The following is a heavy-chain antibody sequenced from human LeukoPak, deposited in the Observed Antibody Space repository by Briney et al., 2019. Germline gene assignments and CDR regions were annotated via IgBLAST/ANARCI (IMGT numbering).Heavy chain of an antibody. Sequence: GSLRLSCVASGFTFSSYWMHWVRQDPRKGLEWVSAISGSGGTTYYADSVKGRFTISRDNSKNTLYLQMNSLRAEDTAVYYCARTSGEYDILTGYYYFDYWGQGTLVTVSP. V-gene: IGHV3-23*01. D-gene: IGHD3-9*01. CDR2: ISGSGGTT. J-gene: IGHJ4*02. CDR3: ARTSGEYDILTGYYYFDY. CDR1: GFTFSSYW.